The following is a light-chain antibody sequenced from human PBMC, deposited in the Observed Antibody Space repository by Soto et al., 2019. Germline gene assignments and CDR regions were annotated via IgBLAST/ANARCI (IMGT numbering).Light chain of an antibody. CDR1: SGHSSYI. CDR2: LERSGSY. J-gene: IGLJ3*02. Sequence: QSVLTQSSSASASLGSSVKLTCTLSSGHSSYIIAWHQQQPGKAPRYLMKLERSGSYNKGSGVPDRFSGSSSGADHYLTISNLQSEDEADYYCETWDSNTRVFGGGTKLTVL. V-gene: IGLV4-60*03. CDR3: ETWDSNTRV.